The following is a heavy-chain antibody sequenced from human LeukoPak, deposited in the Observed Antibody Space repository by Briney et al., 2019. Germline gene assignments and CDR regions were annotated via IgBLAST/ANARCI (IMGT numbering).Heavy chain of an antibody. CDR3: ARGEYQLPHSYWFDP. CDR1: GGSISSYY. Sequence: PSETLSLTCTVSGGSISSYYWSWIRQPPGKGLEWIGYIYYSGSTNYNPSLKSRVTISVDTSKNQFSLQLSSVTAADTAVYYCARGEYQLPHSYWFDPWGQGTRVTVSS. J-gene: IGHJ5*02. D-gene: IGHD2-2*01. V-gene: IGHV4-59*01. CDR2: IYYSGST.